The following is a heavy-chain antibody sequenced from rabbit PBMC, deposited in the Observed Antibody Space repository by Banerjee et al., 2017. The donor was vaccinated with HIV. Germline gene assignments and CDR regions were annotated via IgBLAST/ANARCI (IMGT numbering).Heavy chain of an antibody. CDR2: IDAGSGDYT. V-gene: IGHV1S45*01. CDR1: GFSFSASYW. CDR3: ARYLAGVIGWNFGL. J-gene: IGHJ6*01. Sequence: QQQLEESGGGLVKPGGTLTLTCKASGFSFSASYWGCWVRQAPGKGLEWIACIDAGSGDYTDYASCAKGRFTISKTSSTTVTLQMTSLTAADTATYFCARYLAGVIGWNFGLWGQGTLVTVS. D-gene: IGHD4-1*01.